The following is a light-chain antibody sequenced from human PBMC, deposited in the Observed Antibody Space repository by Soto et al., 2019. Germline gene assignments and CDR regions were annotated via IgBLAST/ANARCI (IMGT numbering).Light chain of an antibody. J-gene: IGLJ1*01. CDR2: EVS. CDR3: YSYTGDISDNV. V-gene: IGLV2-14*01. CDR1: SSDVGAYTS. Sequence: QSVLTQPASVSGSPGQSITISCTGTSSDVGAYTSVSWYQQHPGKAPKLIIYEVSNRPPGVSTRFSGSKSASTASLTISGLHAEDEAHYYYYSYTGDISDNVFATGTKVTVL.